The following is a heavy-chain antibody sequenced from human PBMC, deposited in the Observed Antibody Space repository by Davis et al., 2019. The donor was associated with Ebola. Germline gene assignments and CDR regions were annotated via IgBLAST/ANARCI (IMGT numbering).Heavy chain of an antibody. V-gene: IGHV3-11*04. CDR3: AREPGYYGMDV. J-gene: IGHJ6*02. CDR2: ISSSGSTI. CDR1: GFTVSSNY. Sequence: GESLKISCAASGFTVSSNYMSWVRQASGKGLEWVSYISSSGSTIYYADSVKGRFIIARDNANNSLYLQMNSLRAEDTAVYYCAREPGYYGMDVWGQGTTVTVSS.